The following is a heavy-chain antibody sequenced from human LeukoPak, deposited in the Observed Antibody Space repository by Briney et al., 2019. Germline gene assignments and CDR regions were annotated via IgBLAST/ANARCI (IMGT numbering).Heavy chain of an antibody. D-gene: IGHD6-19*01. CDR2: IWYDGSKK. CDR1: GFTFSSYS. V-gene: IGHV3-33*08. CDR3: ATSEPWLVPSY. J-gene: IGHJ4*02. Sequence: PGGSLRLSCAASGFTFSSYSMNWVRQAPGKGLEWVAVIWYDGSKKYYADSVRGRFTISREDSKNTLYLQMNSLRAEDTAVYYCATSEPWLVPSYWGQGTLVTVSS.